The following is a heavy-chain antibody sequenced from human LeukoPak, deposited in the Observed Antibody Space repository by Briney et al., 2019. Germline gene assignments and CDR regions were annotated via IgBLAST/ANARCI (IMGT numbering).Heavy chain of an antibody. CDR2: ISYDGSKE. V-gene: IGHV3-30*18. D-gene: IGHD3-3*01. J-gene: IGHJ4*02. CDR1: GFTFNTYG. Sequence: GGSLRLSCAASGFTFNTYGMHWVRQAPGKGLEWVAVISYDGSKEYYADSVKGRFSISRDSSKNTLYLQMHSLRAEDTAMYYCAKPPGRYDFWSLDYWGQGALVTVSS. CDR3: AKPPGRYDFWSLDY.